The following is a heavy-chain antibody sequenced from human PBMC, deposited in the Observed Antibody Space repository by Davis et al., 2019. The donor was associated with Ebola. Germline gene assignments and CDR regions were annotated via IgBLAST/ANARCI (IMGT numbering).Heavy chain of an antibody. CDR2: VNHSGNT. D-gene: IGHD3-10*01. CDR3: ARATGEPVDY. Sequence: SETLSLTCTVSGGPISSGGYYWSWIRQHPGKGLEWVGEVNHSGNTNYSPSLKSRVTISVDTSKNQFSLKLRAVTAADTAVYYCARATGEPVDYWGQGTLVTVSS. CDR1: GGPISSGGYY. J-gene: IGHJ4*02. V-gene: IGHV4-31*03.